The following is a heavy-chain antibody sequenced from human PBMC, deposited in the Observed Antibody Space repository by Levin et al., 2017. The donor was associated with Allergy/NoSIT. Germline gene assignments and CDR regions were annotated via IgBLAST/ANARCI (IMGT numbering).Heavy chain of an antibody. J-gene: IGHJ3*02. CDR1: GFAFSTYT. Sequence: ASETLSLTCAASGFAFSTYTMNWVRQAPGKGLEWISKISSGSTTIDYADSVKGRFTTSRDNARDSLYLQMNSLRDEDTAVYFCARMKRNILHAFEIWGQGTMVTVSS. V-gene: IGHV3-48*02. D-gene: IGHD2/OR15-2a*01. CDR3: ARMKRNILHAFEI. CDR2: ISSGSTTI.